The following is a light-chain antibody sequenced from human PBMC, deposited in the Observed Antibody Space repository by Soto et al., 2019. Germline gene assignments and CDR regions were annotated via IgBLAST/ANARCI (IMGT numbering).Light chain of an antibody. Sequence: DIQMTQSPSSVSASVGDRVTITCRASQGISTWLAWFQQKPGKAPKLLIAAASKLQSGVPSRFIGCGSGTDFTLTINSLQPEDFATYYCQQTNSFPLTFGGGTKVDIK. CDR3: QQTNSFPLT. V-gene: IGKV1D-12*01. J-gene: IGKJ4*01. CDR2: AAS. CDR1: QGISTW.